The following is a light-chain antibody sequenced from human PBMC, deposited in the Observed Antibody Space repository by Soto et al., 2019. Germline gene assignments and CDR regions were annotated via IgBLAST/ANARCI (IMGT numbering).Light chain of an antibody. V-gene: IGKV3-15*01. CDR3: QQYNNWPPLIT. CDR2: GAS. Sequence: EILLTQSPGTLSLSPGERATLSCRASQTVNSIHLAWYQQKPGQAPRPLIYGASTRATGIPARFSGSGSGTEFTLTISSLQSEDFAVYYCQQYNNWPPLITFGQGTRLEIK. J-gene: IGKJ5*01. CDR1: QTVNSIH.